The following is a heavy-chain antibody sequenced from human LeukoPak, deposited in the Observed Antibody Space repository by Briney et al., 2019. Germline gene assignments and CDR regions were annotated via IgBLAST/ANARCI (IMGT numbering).Heavy chain of an antibody. CDR1: GASVSSHF. CDR2: ISNRGST. J-gene: IGHJ3*01. CDR3: AKGVSRTYYAFDV. Sequence: PSETLSLTCGVSGASVSSHFWSWMRQTPGMGLEWIGYISNRGSTGYNPSLRSRVTISVDAPKNEVSLNVRSVSAADTAVYYCAKGVSRTYYAFDVWGQGRTV. D-gene: IGHD3-22*01. V-gene: IGHV4-59*02.